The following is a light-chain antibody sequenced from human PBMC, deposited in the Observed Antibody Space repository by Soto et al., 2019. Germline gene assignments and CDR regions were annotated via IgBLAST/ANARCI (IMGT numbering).Light chain of an antibody. Sequence: DIVMTQSPDSLAVSLGERATINCKSSQSVLYSSNNKNYLAWYQQKPGQPPKLLIYSASTRESGVPDRFSGSGSGTDFTLTISSLEAEDGAVYYCQQWYNPPRTFGQGTKVEIK. V-gene: IGKV4-1*01. CDR1: QSVLYSSNNKNY. J-gene: IGKJ1*01. CDR3: QQWYNPPRT. CDR2: SAS.